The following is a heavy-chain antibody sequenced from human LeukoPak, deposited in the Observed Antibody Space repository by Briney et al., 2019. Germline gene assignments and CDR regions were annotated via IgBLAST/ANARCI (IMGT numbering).Heavy chain of an antibody. Sequence: PGGSLRLSCAASGFTFSSYWMSWVRQAPGKGLEWVANIKQDGSEKYYVDSVKGRFTISRDNSKNTLYLQMNSLRAEDTAVYYCARDRDSSSWYNWFDPWGQGTLVTVSS. J-gene: IGHJ5*02. D-gene: IGHD6-13*01. CDR2: IKQDGSEK. CDR1: GFTFSSYW. V-gene: IGHV3-7*01. CDR3: ARDRDSSSWYNWFDP.